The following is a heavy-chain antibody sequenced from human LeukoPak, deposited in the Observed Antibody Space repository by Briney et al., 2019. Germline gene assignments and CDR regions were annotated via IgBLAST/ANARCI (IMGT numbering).Heavy chain of an antibody. V-gene: IGHV3-21*01. Sequence: PGGSLTLSCAASGFTFSSYSMNWVRQAPGKGLEWVSSISSSSSYIYYADSVKGRFTISRDNAKNSLYLQMNSLRAEDTAVYYCARGYYYDSSGYYFFPDYWGQGTLVTVSS. CDR3: ARGYYYDSSGYYFFPDY. CDR2: ISSSSSYI. J-gene: IGHJ4*02. D-gene: IGHD3-22*01. CDR1: GFTFSSYS.